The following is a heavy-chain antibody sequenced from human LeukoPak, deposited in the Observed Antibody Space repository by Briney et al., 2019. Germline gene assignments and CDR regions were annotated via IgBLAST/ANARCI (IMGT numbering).Heavy chain of an antibody. CDR3: ARDIGSSGYPAYFDY. CDR1: GFTFSSYG. V-gene: IGHV3-30*02. CDR2: IRYDGSNK. J-gene: IGHJ4*02. Sequence: GGSLRLSCAASGFTFSSYGMYWVRQAPGKGLEWVAFIRYDGSNKYYADSVKGRFTISRDNAKNSLYLQMNSLRAEDTAVYYCARDIGSSGYPAYFDYWGQGTLVTVSS. D-gene: IGHD3-22*01.